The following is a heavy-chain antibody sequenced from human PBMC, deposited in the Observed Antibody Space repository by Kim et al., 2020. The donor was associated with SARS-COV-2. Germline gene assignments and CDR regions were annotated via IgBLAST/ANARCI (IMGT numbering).Heavy chain of an antibody. D-gene: IGHD6-6*01. V-gene: IGHV1-3*01. Sequence: ASVKVSCKASGYSFTSYTIHWVRQAPGQRFEWMGWFSAGFEYAKYSQNFQGRVTITRDTSASTDSMELSRLRSEDTALYFCARGRGSNWSNVDYCGQGNL. CDR2: FSAGFEYA. CDR3: ARGRGSNWSNVDY. J-gene: IGHJ4*02. CDR1: GYSFTSYT.